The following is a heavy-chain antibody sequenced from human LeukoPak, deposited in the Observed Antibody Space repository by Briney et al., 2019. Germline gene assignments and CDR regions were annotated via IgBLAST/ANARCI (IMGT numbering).Heavy chain of an antibody. D-gene: IGHD6-19*01. CDR2: IYYSGGT. J-gene: IGHJ4*02. Sequence: SETLSLTCTLSGGSISSSSYYWGWIRQPPGKGLEWIGSIYYSGGTYYNPSLKSRVTISVDPSKNQFSLKLSSVTAADTAVYYCARRPLSLSTYSSGRGDYWGQGTLVTVSS. V-gene: IGHV4-39*01. CDR3: ARRPLSLSTYSSGRGDY. CDR1: GGSISSSSYY.